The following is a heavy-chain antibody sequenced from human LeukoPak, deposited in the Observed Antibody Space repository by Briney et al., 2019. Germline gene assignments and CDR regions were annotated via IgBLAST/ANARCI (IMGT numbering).Heavy chain of an antibody. D-gene: IGHD4-23*01. V-gene: IGHV4-30-4*01. CDR3: ARSKYGGNSVDY. CDR1: GGXXXSGDYY. J-gene: IGHJ4*02. CDR2: IYYSGST. Sequence: SGGXXXSGDYYWSWIRQPPGKGLEWIGYIYYSGSTYYNPSLKSRVTISVDTSKNQFSLKLSSVTAADTAVYYCARSKYGGNSVDYWGQGTLVTVSS.